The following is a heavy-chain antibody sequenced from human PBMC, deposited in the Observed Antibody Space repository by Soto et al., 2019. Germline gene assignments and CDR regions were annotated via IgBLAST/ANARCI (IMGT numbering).Heavy chain of an antibody. Sequence: HPVGSLRLSCAASGFTFSSYAMSWVRQAPGKGLEWVSAISGSGGSTYYADSVKGRFTISRDNSKNTLYLQINSLRAEDTAVYYFAKSRIQLWSVSSPYYYCYWMDVWGQGTTDTVSS. CDR2: ISGSGGST. V-gene: IGHV3-23*01. CDR1: GFTFSSYA. D-gene: IGHD5-18*01. J-gene: IGHJ6*02. CDR3: AKSRIQLWSVSSPYYYCYWMDV.